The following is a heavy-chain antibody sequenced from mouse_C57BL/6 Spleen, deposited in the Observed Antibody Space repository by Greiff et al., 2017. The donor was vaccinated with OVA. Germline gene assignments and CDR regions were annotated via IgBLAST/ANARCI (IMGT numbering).Heavy chain of an antibody. J-gene: IGHJ4*01. CDR3: ATGTDYAMDY. Sequence: EVQLVESGGGLVKPGGSLKLSCAASGFTFSDYGMHWVRQAPEKGLEWVAYISSGSSTIYYADTVKGRFTISRDNAKNTLFLQMTSLRSEDTAMYYCATGTDYAMDYWGQGTSVTVSS. CDR2: ISSGSSTI. D-gene: IGHD4-1*01. V-gene: IGHV5-17*01. CDR1: GFTFSDYG.